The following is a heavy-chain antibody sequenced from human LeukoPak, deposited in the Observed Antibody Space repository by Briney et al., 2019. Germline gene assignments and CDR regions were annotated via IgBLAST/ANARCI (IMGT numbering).Heavy chain of an antibody. CDR3: ARGRVYCSSTSCYTTHNFDY. CDR1: GYTFTGYY. Sequence: GASVKVSCTASGYTFTGYYMHWVRQAPGQGLEWMGWINPNSGGTSYAQKFQGRVTMTRDTSISTAYMELSRLRSDDTAVYYCARGRVYCSSTSCYTTHNFDYWGQGTLVTVSS. CDR2: INPNSGGT. V-gene: IGHV1-2*02. D-gene: IGHD2-2*02. J-gene: IGHJ4*02.